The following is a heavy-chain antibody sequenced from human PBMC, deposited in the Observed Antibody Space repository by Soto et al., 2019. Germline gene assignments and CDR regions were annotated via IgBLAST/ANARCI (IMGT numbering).Heavy chain of an antibody. Sequence: PSETLSLTCTVSGGSISSSSYYWGWIRQPPGKGLEWIGSIYYSGSTYYNPSLKSRVTISVDTSKNQFSLKLSSVTAADTAVYYCARLCISVWYWVRPGWFDPWGQGTLLTVSS. CDR1: GGSISSSSYY. CDR2: IYYSGST. D-gene: IGHD6-19*01. CDR3: ARLCISVWYWVRPGWFDP. V-gene: IGHV4-39*01. J-gene: IGHJ5*02.